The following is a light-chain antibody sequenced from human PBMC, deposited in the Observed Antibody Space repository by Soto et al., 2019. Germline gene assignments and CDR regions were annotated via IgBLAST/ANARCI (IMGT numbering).Light chain of an antibody. Sequence: DIQMTQSPSSLSASAGDRVTIACRASQGISNYLAWYQQKPGKVPHLLIYGASTLQSGVPSRFSGSGSGTDFTLTISSLQPEDVATYFCQKYDSAPFTFGTGTKVDIK. CDR1: QGISNY. V-gene: IGKV1-27*01. CDR3: QKYDSAPFT. CDR2: GAS. J-gene: IGKJ3*01.